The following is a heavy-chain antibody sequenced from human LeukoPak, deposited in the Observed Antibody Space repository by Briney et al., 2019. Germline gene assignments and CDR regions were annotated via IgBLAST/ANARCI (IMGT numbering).Heavy chain of an antibody. V-gene: IGHV3-30*02. J-gene: IGHJ4*02. D-gene: IGHD2-2*01. CDR1: GFTFSNYG. CDR2: VRYDESTK. CDR3: AKDLPAAYFDY. Sequence: GGSLRLSCAASGFTFSNYGMHWVRQAPGKGLEWVAFVRYDESTKFYADSVKGRFTVSRDNSKTTLYLQMNGLRAEDTAVYYCAKDLPAAYFDYWGQGTLVTVSS.